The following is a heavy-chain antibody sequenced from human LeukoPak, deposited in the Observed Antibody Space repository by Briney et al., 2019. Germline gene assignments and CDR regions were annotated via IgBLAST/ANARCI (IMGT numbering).Heavy chain of an antibody. Sequence: GGSLRLSCAASGFTFSSYGMHWVRQAPGKGLEWVAFISYDGSNKYYADSVRGRFTISRDNSKNTLYLQMNSLRAEDTALYYCAKHLYCGSDSGDYWGQGTLVTVSS. CDR1: GFTFSSYG. D-gene: IGHD1-26*01. CDR3: AKHLYCGSDSGDY. CDR2: ISYDGSNK. J-gene: IGHJ4*02. V-gene: IGHV3-30*18.